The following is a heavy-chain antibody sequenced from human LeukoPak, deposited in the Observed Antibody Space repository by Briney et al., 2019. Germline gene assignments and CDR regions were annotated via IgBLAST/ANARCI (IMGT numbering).Heavy chain of an antibody. D-gene: IGHD6-19*01. J-gene: IGHJ4*02. Sequence: GGSLSLSCTASGFTFGDYLMSWFRQAPGKGLEWIGFISGGTTEYYTSVKGRFTISRDDSTSIAYLQMNSLTTEDTAVYYCSRSSGWLSVYWGQGTLVTVSS. CDR1: GFTFGDYL. V-gene: IGHV3-49*03. CDR3: SRSSGWLSVY. CDR2: ISGGTT.